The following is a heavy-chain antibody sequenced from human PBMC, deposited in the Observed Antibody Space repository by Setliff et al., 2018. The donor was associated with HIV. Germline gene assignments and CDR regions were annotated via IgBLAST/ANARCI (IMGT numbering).Heavy chain of an antibody. V-gene: IGHV3-30*07. CDR1: GFIFSTFP. Sequence: SLRLSCAASGFIFSTFPMHWVRQAPGKGLEWVAVMSGDANSQYYADSVKGRFTISRDNSKNTLYLQMNNLRAEDTAVYYCVTDGPGTHGPADYWGQGTLVTVSS. CDR2: MSGDANSQ. J-gene: IGHJ4*02. CDR3: VTDGPGTHGPADY.